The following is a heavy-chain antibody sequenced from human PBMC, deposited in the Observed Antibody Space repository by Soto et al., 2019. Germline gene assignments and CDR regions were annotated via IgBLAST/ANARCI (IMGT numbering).Heavy chain of an antibody. CDR1: GFTFSSYA. CDR3: ATGGYYDILTGHHWFDP. V-gene: IGHV3-23*01. Sequence: PGGSLRLSCAASGFTFSSYAMSWVRRAPGKGLEWVSAISGSGGSTYYADSVKGRFTISRDNSKNTLYLQMNSLRAEDTAVYYCATGGYYDILTGHHWFDPWGQGTLVTVSS. D-gene: IGHD3-9*01. CDR2: ISGSGGST. J-gene: IGHJ5*02.